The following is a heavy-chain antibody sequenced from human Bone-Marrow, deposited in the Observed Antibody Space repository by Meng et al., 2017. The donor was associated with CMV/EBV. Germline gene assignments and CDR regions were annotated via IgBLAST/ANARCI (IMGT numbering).Heavy chain of an antibody. J-gene: IGHJ4*02. CDR3: ARILDYGGKVALLDY. CDR2: INPSSGGT. D-gene: IGHD4-23*01. Sequence: SGYTFTGYYKHWGRQAPGQGREWMGWINPSSGGTNYAQKCQGRVTMTRDTSISTAYMELSRLRSDDTAVYYCARILDYGGKVALLDYWGQGTLVTVSS. V-gene: IGHV1-2*02. CDR1: GYTFTGYY.